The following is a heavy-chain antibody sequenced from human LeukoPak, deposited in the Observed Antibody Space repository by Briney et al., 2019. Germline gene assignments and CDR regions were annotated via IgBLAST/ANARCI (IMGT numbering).Heavy chain of an antibody. J-gene: IGHJ6*03. Sequence: GGSLRLSCAASGFTFSSYSMNWVRQAPGKGLEWVSSISSSSSYIYYADSVKGRFTISRDNAKNSLYLQMNSLRAEDTAVYYCARSQLLTRVPYYYYYMDVWGKGTTVTVSS. CDR1: GFTFSSYS. D-gene: IGHD2-2*01. CDR2: ISSSSSYI. V-gene: IGHV3-21*01. CDR3: ARSQLLTRVPYYYYYMDV.